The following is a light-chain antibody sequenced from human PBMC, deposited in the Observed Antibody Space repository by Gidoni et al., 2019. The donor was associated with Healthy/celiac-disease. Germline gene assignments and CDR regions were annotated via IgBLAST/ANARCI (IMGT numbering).Light chain of an antibody. V-gene: IGKV1-5*01. CDR2: DAS. Sequence: DIQMTQSPSTLPASVGDRATITCRASQSISSWLAWYQQKPGKAPKLLIYDASSLEGGVPSRFSGSGSGTEFTLTISGLQPDDVATYYCQQYNSYSTFGQGTKLEIK. CDR3: QQYNSYST. CDR1: QSISSW. J-gene: IGKJ2*01.